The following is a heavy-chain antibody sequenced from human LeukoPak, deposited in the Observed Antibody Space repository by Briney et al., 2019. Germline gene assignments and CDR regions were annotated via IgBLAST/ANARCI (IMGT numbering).Heavy chain of an antibody. D-gene: IGHD6-13*01. CDR1: GFTFSSYG. J-gene: IGHJ4*02. V-gene: IGHV3-23*01. Sequence: GGSLRLSCAASGFTFSSYGMSWVPQAAGKGLEWVSGISGSGGSTYYADSVKGRFTISRDNSKNTVYLQMNSLRDEDTAVYYCAKGGSSWFLPYWGRGTLVTVSS. CDR3: AKGGSSWFLPY. CDR2: ISGSGGST.